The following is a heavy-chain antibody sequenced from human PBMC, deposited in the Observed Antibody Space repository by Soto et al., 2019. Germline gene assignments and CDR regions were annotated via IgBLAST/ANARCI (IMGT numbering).Heavy chain of an antibody. Sequence: SETLSLTCTVSGASISDYYWSWIRQPPGEGLQWIAYIYHNGNTNYNPSLMNRVTISLDTSRSQFSLSLSSVTAADTAVYFCAREKSGSPGDYWGQGVLVTVSS. CDR1: GASISDYY. CDR2: IYHNGNT. D-gene: IGHD3-10*01. J-gene: IGHJ4*02. CDR3: AREKSGSPGDY. V-gene: IGHV4-59*01.